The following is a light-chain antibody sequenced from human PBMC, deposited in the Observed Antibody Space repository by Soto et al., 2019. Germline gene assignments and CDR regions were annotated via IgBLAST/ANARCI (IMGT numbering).Light chain of an antibody. CDR2: GAS. CDR1: QSVSSK. V-gene: IGKV3-15*01. CDR3: QQYNDWPRT. Sequence: EIVMTQSPATLSVSPGERATLSCRASQSVSSKLAWYQQKPGQAPRLLIYGASTRATGISARFSGSGSGTEFTLTISSLQSEDFAVYYCQQYNDWPRTFGQGTKV. J-gene: IGKJ1*01.